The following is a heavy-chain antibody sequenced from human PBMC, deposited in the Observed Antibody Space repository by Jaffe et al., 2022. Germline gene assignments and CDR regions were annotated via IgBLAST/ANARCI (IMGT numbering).Heavy chain of an antibody. CDR2: ISRSSSTV. Sequence: EVQLVESGGGLVQPGGSLRLSCAASGFTFSTYTMNWVRQAPGKGLEWVSHISRSSSTVFHADSVKGRFTISRDDAKNSLYLQMNSLRAEDTAVYYCAGDWNDDGVLEYWGRGTLVIVSS. D-gene: IGHD1-1*01. CDR1: GFTFSTYT. CDR3: AGDWNDDGVLEY. J-gene: IGHJ4*02. V-gene: IGHV3-48*01.